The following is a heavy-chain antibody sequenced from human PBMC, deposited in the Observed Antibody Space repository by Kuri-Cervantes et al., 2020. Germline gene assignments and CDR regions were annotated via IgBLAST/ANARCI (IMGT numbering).Heavy chain of an antibody. CDR3: ASAGRDRDYYYGMDV. J-gene: IGHJ6*02. V-gene: IGHV4-4*07. D-gene: IGHD3-10*01. CDR1: GGSISSYY. Sequence: GSLRLSCTVSGGSISSYYWSWIRQPAGKGLEWIGRIYTSGSTNYNPSLKSRVTISVDTSKNQFSLKLSSVTAADTAVYYCASAGRDRDYYYGMDVWGQGTTVTVSS. CDR2: IYTSGST.